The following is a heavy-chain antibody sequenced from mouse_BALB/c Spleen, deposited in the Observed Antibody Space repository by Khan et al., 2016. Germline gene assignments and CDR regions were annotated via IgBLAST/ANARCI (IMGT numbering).Heavy chain of an antibody. CDR1: GYTFSSYW. CDR3: ARFNYDRDYFDY. CDR2: ILPRSGST. J-gene: IGHJ2*02. D-gene: IGHD2-4*01. V-gene: IGHV1-9*01. Sequence: QVQLQQSGAELMKPGASVKISCKATGYTFSSYWIEWVKQRPGHGLEWIGEILPRSGSTNYNEKFKGKATFTADTSSNTAYMQLSSLTSEDSAGYYCARFNYDRDYFDYWGKGTSLTVSS.